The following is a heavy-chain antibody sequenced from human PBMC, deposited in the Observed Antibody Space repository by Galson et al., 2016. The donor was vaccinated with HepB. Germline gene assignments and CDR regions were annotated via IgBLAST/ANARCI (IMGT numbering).Heavy chain of an antibody. Sequence: CAISGDSVSSNSAGWYWIRQSPSRGLEWLGRTYYRSQWHFDYAESVKSRLTINPDTSKNQFSLHLNSVTPADTAIYYCARSYLLGRGFGSWGQGTLVTVSS. J-gene: IGHJ4*02. CDR3: ARSYLLGRGFGS. D-gene: IGHD7-27*01. CDR1: GDSVSSNSAG. CDR2: TYYRSQWHF. V-gene: IGHV6-1*01.